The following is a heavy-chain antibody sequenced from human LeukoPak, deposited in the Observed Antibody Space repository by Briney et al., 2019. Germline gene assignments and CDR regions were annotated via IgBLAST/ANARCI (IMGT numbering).Heavy chain of an antibody. J-gene: IGHJ3*02. Sequence: ASVKVSCKASGYTFISHAMHWVRQAPGQRLEWMGWINAGNGNTKYSRKFQGRVTITRDTSASTAYMELSSLRSEDTAVYYCARSSSDAFDIWGQGTVVTVSS. D-gene: IGHD6-6*01. V-gene: IGHV1-3*01. CDR1: GYTFISHA. CDR3: ARSSSDAFDI. CDR2: INAGNGNT.